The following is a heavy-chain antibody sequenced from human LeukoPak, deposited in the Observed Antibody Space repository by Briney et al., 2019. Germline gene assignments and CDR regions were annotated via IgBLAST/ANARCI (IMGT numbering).Heavy chain of an antibody. J-gene: IGHJ6*02. CDR3: ARDGSSYGSGSYFWYYYYYGMDV. V-gene: IGHV3-7*01. CDR1: GFTFSSYW. Sequence: PGGSLRLSCAASGFTFSSYWMSWVRQAPGEGLEWVANIKQDGSEKYYVDSVKGRFTISRDNAKNSLYLQMNSLRAEDTAVYYCARDGSSYGSGSYFWYYYYYGMDVWGQGTTVTVSS. D-gene: IGHD3-10*01. CDR2: IKQDGSEK.